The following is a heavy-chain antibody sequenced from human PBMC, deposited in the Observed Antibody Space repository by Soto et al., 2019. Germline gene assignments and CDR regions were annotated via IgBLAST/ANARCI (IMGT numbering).Heavy chain of an antibody. V-gene: IGHV3-15*07. Sequence: EVQLVESGGGLVKPGGSLRLSCAASDFTITNAWMNWVRQAPGKGLEWVGRIKTKAEGGATDYAAPLKGRFTISRDDSRNTLFLQMNSLKTEDRAVYYCTTGSVEGVWGKGATVNVSS. CDR3: TTGSVEGV. CDR1: DFTITNAW. D-gene: IGHD2-15*01. CDR2: IKTKAEGGAT. J-gene: IGHJ6*04.